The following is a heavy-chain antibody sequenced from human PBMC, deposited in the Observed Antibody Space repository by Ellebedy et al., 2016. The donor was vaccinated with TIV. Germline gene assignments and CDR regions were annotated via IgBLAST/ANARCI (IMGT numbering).Heavy chain of an antibody. CDR3: ARAPRYYYDSSGHGY. J-gene: IGHJ4*02. D-gene: IGHD3-22*01. V-gene: IGHV3-48*01. CDR2: ISSSSSTI. CDR1: GFTFSSYS. Sequence: GGSLRLXCAASGFTFSSYSMNWVRQAPGKGLEWVSYISSSSSTIYYADSVKGRFTISRDNAKNSLYLQMNSLRAEDTAVYYCARAPRYYYDSSGHGYWGQGTLVTVSS.